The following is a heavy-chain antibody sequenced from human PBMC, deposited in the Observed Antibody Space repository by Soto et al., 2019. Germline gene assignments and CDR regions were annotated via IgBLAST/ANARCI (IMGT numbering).Heavy chain of an antibody. CDR2: MNPNSGNT. V-gene: IGHV1-8*01. CDR1: GYTFSNYD. Sequence: QVQLVQSGAEVKEPGASVKVYCKTSGYTFSNYDINWVRQATGQGLEWMGWMNPNSGNTGYAQKFQGRITMTRDMSISAAYMEVSSLRSEDTAVYYCARNGNVDTWGFDSWGQGTLVTVSS. J-gene: IGHJ5*01. CDR3: ARNGNVDTWGFDS. D-gene: IGHD2-8*01.